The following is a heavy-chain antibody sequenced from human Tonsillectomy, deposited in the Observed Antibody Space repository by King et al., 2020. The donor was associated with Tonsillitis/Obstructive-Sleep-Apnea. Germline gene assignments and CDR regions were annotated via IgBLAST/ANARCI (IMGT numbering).Heavy chain of an antibody. D-gene: IGHD2-2*01. CDR3: AGDPRCSSTSCYLYYFDY. V-gene: IGHV3-21*01. CDR1: GFTFSSYS. CDR2: LSSSSSYI. J-gene: IGHJ4*02. Sequence: VQLVESGGGLVKPGGSLRLSCAASGFTFSSYSMNWVRQAPGKGLEWVSSLSSSSSYIYYADSVKGRFTISRDNAKNSLYLQMNSLRAEDTAVYYCAGDPRCSSTSCYLYYFDYWGQGTLVTVSS.